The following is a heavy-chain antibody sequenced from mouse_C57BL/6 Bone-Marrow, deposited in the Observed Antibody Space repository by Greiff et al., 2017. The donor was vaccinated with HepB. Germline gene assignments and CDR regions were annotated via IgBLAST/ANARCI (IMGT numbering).Heavy chain of an antibody. V-gene: IGHV1-81*01. J-gene: IGHJ3*01. Sequence: VQLQESGAELARPGASVKLSCKASGYTFTSYGISWVKQRTGQGLEWIGEIYPRSGNTYYNEKFKGKATLTADISSSTAYMELRSLTSEDSAVYFCSLLRPWFAYWGQGTLVTVSA. CDR2: IYPRSGNT. D-gene: IGHD1-2*01. CDR1: GYTFTSYG. CDR3: SLLRPWFAY.